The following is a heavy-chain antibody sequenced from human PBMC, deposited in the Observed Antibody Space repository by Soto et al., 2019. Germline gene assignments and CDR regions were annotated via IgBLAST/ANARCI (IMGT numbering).Heavy chain of an antibody. CDR3: AKARERFFNV. V-gene: IGHV3-23*01. CDR1: GFPFSSFA. Sequence: EVQLLESGGGLVQPGGSLRPSCAASGFPFSSFAMSWVRQAPGKGLEWVSAISGSGGSTYYADSVKGRFTISRDNSKNTLYLQMNSLRAEDTAVYYCAKARERFFNVWGQGTTVTVSS. D-gene: IGHD3-3*01. CDR2: ISGSGGST. J-gene: IGHJ6*02.